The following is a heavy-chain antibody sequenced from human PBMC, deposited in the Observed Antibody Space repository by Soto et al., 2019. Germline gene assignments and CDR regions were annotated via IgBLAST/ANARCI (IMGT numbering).Heavy chain of an antibody. CDR1: GDSIAHYY. D-gene: IGHD6-13*01. J-gene: IGHJ4*02. Sequence: SETLSLTCTVSGDSIAHYYWSWIRQPPGKRLEWIGYIYYTGSTTYNPSLESRVTMSIDTSRNQFSLKLRSVNAADTAIYYCAKYRRTEAEGFTLDYWGRGTLVTVSS. V-gene: IGHV4-59*01. CDR2: IYYTGST. CDR3: AKYRRTEAEGFTLDY.